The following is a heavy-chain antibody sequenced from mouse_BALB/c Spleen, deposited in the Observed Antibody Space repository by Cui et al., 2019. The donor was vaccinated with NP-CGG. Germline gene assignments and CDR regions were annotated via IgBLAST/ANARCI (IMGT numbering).Heavy chain of an antibody. CDR3: ARYDYYGSSYFDY. J-gene: IGHJ2*01. V-gene: IGHV1-72*01. CDR1: GYTFTNYL. Sequence: QVQLQQPGAELVKPGASVKLSYKASGYTFTNYLMHWVKQWPGRGLEWIGRIDPNSGGTKYSEKFKSKATLTVDKPSSTAYMQLISLTSEDSAVYYCARYDYYGSSYFDYWGQGTTLTVSS. CDR2: IDPNSGGT. D-gene: IGHD1-1*01.